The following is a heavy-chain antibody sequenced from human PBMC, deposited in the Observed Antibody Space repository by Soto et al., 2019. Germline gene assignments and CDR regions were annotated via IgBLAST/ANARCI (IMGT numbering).Heavy chain of an antibody. D-gene: IGHD3-22*01. CDR3: AKSPKVIRIYFVY. J-gene: IGHJ4*02. CDR2: ISGSGGTT. Sequence: SLRLSGVASGFTLSSYALNWVRQAPGRGLEWVSAISGSGGTTYYADSVKGRFTISRDNSKNTLFLQMNSLRAEDAAIYYCAKSPKVIRIYFVYLGQGSLVT. V-gene: IGHV3-23*01. CDR1: GFTLSSYA.